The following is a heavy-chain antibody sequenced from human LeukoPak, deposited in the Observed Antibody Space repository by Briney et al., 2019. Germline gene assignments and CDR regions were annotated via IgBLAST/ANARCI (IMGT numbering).Heavy chain of an antibody. J-gene: IGHJ4*02. D-gene: IGHD3-10*01. CDR3: AKIMGRFANLPFAH. CDR1: GFTFSTYA. CDR2: ISGSGSKT. V-gene: IGHV3-23*01. Sequence: PGGSLRLSCAASGFTFSTYAMSWVRQAPGKGLEWVSAISGSGSKTHYVDSVKGRFTISRDNSKNTLYLQMDSLRADDTAVYYCAKIMGRFANLPFAHWGQGTLVAVSS.